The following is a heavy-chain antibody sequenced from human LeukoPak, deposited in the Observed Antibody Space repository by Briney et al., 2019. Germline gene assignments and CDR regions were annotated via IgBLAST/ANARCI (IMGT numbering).Heavy chain of an antibody. CDR2: KSYDGSNK. CDR1: GFTFSSYA. J-gene: IGHJ4*02. CDR3: ARDFDY. V-gene: IGHV3-30-3*01. Sequence: GRSLRLSCAASGFTFSSYAMHWVRQAPGKGLEWVAVKSYDGSNKYYADSVKGRFTISRDNSKNTLYLQMNSLRAEDTAVYYCARDFDYWGQGTLVTVSS.